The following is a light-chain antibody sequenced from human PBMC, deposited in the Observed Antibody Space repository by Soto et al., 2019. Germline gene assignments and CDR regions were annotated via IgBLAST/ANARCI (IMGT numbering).Light chain of an antibody. CDR2: DVS. J-gene: IGLJ2*01. CDR1: SNDIGGYNY. V-gene: IGLV2-14*01. Sequence: QSALTQPASVSGSPGQSITFSCTGTSNDIGGYNYVSWYQQHPGKAPKLMIFDVSNQPSGVSYRFSGSKSGNTASLTISGLQAEDEADYYCSSYTSSSTLLFGGGTKVTVL. CDR3: SSYTSSSTLL.